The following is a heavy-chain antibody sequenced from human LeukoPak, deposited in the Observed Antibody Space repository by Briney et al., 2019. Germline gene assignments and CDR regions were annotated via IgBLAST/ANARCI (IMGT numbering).Heavy chain of an antibody. CDR1: GGSISSGSYY. CDR2: IYTSGST. J-gene: IGHJ3*02. Sequence: SETLSLTCTVSGGSISSGSYYWSWIRQPAGKGLEWIGRIYTSGSTNYNPSLKSRVTISVDTSKNQFSLKLSSVTTADTAVYYCAREDIVVVPAAIALAFDIWGQGTMVTVSS. V-gene: IGHV4-61*02. CDR3: AREDIVVVPAAIALAFDI. D-gene: IGHD2-2*01.